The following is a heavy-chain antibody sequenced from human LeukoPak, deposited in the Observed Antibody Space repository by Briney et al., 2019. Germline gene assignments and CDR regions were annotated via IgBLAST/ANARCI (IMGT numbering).Heavy chain of an antibody. D-gene: IGHD3-9*01. V-gene: IGHV1-18*04. CDR1: GYTFTSYG. J-gene: IGHJ4*02. CDR2: ISAYNGNT. CDR3: ARDYDILTGPSRPDY. Sequence: ASVKVSCKASGYTFTSYGISWVRQAPGQGLEWMGWISAYNGNTNYGQKLQGRVTMTTDTSTSTAYMELRSLRSDDTAVYYCARDYDILTGPSRPDYWGQGTLVTVSS.